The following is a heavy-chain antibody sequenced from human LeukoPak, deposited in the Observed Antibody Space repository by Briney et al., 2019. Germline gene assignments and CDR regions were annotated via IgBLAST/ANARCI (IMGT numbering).Heavy chain of an antibody. Sequence: ASVKVSCKASGYTFNSYIMNWVRQAPGQGLEWMGWINTDTGNPTYAQGFTGRFVFSLDTSVSTAYLQITSLRTEDTAVYYCARGYGDYALVYWGQGTLVTVSS. D-gene: IGHD4-17*01. CDR1: GYTFNSYI. CDR2: INTDTGNP. J-gene: IGHJ4*02. V-gene: IGHV7-4-1*02. CDR3: ARGYGDYALVY.